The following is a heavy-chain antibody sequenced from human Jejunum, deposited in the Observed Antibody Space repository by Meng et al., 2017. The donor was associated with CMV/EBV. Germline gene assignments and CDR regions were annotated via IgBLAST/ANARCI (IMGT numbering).Heavy chain of an antibody. CDR3: ARWGGFCRDSMCRSRFDP. CDR1: SISSGDYY. D-gene: IGHD3-16*01. Sequence: SISSGDYYWSWIRQSPGKGLEWIGNVYYNGDAYYNPSLKSRVTISIDTSKHQFSLKLSSVTAADTAVYYCARWGGFCRDSMCRSRFDPWGQGTLVTVSS. V-gene: IGHV4-30-4*01. CDR2: VYYNGDA. J-gene: IGHJ5*02.